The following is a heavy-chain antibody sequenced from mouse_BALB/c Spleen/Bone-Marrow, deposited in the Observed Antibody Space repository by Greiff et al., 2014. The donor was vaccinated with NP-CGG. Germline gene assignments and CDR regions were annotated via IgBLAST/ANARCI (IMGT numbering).Heavy chain of an antibody. CDR2: ISDGGSYT. CDR1: GFTFSDYY. Sequence: DVMLVESGGGLVKPGGSLKLSCAASGFTFSDYYMYWVRQTPEKRLEWVATISDGGSYTYYPDSVKGRSTISRDNAKNNLYLQMSSLKSEDTAMYYCARDLITTATSFAYWGQGTLVTVSA. V-gene: IGHV5-4*02. CDR3: ARDLITTATSFAY. J-gene: IGHJ3*01. D-gene: IGHD1-2*01.